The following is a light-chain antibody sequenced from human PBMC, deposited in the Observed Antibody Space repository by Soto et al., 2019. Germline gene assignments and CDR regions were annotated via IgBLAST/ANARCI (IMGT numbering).Light chain of an antibody. CDR1: TSDVSIYNY. CDR2: GVS. CDR3: QSYDNSMNGYV. Sequence: QSVLTQPASVSGSPGQSITISCTGTTSDVSIYNYVSWYQQHPGKAPKLMIYGVSNRPSGVSNRFSGSKSGTSASLAIFGLQHGDEADYYCQSYDNSMNGYVFGTGTKVTVL. V-gene: IGLV2-14*01. J-gene: IGLJ1*01.